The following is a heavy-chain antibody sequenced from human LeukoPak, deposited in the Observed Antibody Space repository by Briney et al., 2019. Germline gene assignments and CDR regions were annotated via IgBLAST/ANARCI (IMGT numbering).Heavy chain of an antibody. V-gene: IGHV4-39*01. Sequence: SETLSLTCTASGGSISSSSYYWGWIRQPPGKGLEWIGSIYYSGSTYYNPSLKSRVTISVDTSKNQFSLKLSSVTAADTAVYYCASRDGITMVRGVISWGQGTLVTVSS. D-gene: IGHD3-10*01. CDR2: IYYSGST. CDR1: GGSISSSSYY. J-gene: IGHJ5*02. CDR3: ASRDGITMVRGVIS.